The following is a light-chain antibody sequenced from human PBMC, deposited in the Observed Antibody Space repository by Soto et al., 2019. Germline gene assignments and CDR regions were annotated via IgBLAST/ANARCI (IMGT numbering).Light chain of an antibody. V-gene: IGLV1-40*01. CDR1: SXNIGAGYD. Sequence: QSVLTQPPSVSGXPXQRVTISCTXSSXNIGAGYDVHWYQQLPGTAPKLLIYGNSNRPSGVPDRFSGSKSGTSASLAITGLQAEDEADYYCQSYDSSLSGVVFGGGTKLTVL. J-gene: IGLJ2*01. CDR2: GNS. CDR3: QSYDSSLSGVV.